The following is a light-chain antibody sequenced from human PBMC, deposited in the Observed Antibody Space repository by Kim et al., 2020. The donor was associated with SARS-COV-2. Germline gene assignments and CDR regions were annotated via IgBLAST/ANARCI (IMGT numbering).Light chain of an antibody. Sequence: SQGERATLSCRASQSVSSTLAWYQQKPGQAPRLLIYGASTRATGIPARFSGSGSGTEFTLTISSLQSEDFAVYYCQQYNNWPPWTFGQGTKVDIK. V-gene: IGKV3-15*01. CDR1: QSVSST. CDR3: QQYNNWPPWT. CDR2: GAS. J-gene: IGKJ1*01.